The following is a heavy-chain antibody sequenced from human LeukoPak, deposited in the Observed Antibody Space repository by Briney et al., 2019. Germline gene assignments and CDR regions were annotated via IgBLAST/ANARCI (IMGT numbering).Heavy chain of an antibody. CDR1: GFTFSPHA. CDR2: ISSDGSDK. V-gene: IGHV3-30-3*01. J-gene: IGHJ4*02. Sequence: PGGSLRLSCAASGFTFSPHAMHWVRQAPGKGLKWVAVISSDGSDKYYADSVQGRFTISRDNSKNTLYLQMNSLRAEDTAVYYCAKDLDLAQDIVVVVAETDYWGQGTLVTVSS. D-gene: IGHD2-15*01. CDR3: AKDLDLAQDIVVVVAETDY.